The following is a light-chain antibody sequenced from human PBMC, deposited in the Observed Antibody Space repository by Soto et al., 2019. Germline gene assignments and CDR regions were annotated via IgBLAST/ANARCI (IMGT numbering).Light chain of an antibody. J-gene: IGKJ4*01. CDR2: VAS. CDR1: QSIGRF. CDR3: QQSVTTPLT. V-gene: IGKV1-39*01. Sequence: IQVTQSPSSLSASVGDRVTITCRASQSIGRFLNWHQQKPGKAPNVLINVASTLRSGVPSRFSGSGSGTDFNLTINSLQPEDFATYFCQQSVTTPLTFGGGTKVEIK.